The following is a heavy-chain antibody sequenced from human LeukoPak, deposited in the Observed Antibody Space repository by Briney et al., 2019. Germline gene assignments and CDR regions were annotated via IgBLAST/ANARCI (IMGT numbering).Heavy chain of an antibody. Sequence: ASVKVSCKASGYTFTSYGISWGRQAPGQGLEWMGWISAYNGNTNYAQKLQGRVTMTTDTSTSTAYMELRSLRSDDTAVYYCARGGRYCSSTSCYGRCDYWGQGTLVTVSS. V-gene: IGHV1-18*01. CDR3: ARGGRYCSSTSCYGRCDY. CDR2: ISAYNGNT. CDR1: GYTFTSYG. J-gene: IGHJ4*02. D-gene: IGHD2-2*01.